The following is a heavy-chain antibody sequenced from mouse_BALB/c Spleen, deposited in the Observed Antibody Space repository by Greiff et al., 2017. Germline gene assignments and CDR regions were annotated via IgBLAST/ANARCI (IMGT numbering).Heavy chain of an antibody. CDR1: GYSITSDYV. CDR3: ARGEKNWYFDV. V-gene: IGHV3-2*02. J-gene: IGHJ1*01. CDR2: ISYSGST. Sequence: EVQLQQSGPGLVKPSQSLSLTCTVTGYSITSDYVWNWIRQSPGNKLEWMGYISYSGSTRYNPSLKSRISITRDTSKNQFFLQLNSVTTEDTATYYCARGEKNWYFDVWGAGTTVTVSS.